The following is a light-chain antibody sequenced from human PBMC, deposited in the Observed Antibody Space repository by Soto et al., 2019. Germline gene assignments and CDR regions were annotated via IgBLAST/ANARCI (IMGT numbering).Light chain of an antibody. CDR1: QSVSGH. CDR3: QQRKNWPFT. V-gene: IGKV3-11*01. J-gene: IGKJ4*01. Sequence: EIVLIQSPATLPLSPGERATLSCRGTQSVSGHLAWYQQKPGQAPRLLIYEASNRATGIPARFSGSGSGTAFNRTISSLEPEDFAVYYCQQRKNWPFTFGGGTKVEV. CDR2: EAS.